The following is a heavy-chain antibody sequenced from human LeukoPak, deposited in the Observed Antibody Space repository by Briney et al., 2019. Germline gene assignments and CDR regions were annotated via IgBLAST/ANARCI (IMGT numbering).Heavy chain of an antibody. D-gene: IGHD1-26*01. CDR2: TRNKANSYTT. Sequence: GGSLRLSCAASGFTFSDHDMDWVRQAPGKGLEWVGRTRNKANSYTTEYAASVKGRFTISRDDSKNSLYLQMNSLKTEDTAVYYCAREVGAFDIWGQGTMVTVSS. CDR3: AREVGAFDI. J-gene: IGHJ3*02. CDR1: GFTFSDHD. V-gene: IGHV3-72*01.